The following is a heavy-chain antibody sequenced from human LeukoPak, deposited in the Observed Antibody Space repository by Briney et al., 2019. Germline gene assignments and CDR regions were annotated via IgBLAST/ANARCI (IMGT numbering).Heavy chain of an antibody. J-gene: IGHJ6*02. Sequence: GGSLRLSCAASGFTFSGYDMSWVRQAPGKGLEWVSYTSSSSSTIYYADSVRSRFTISRDNAKNSLYLQMNSLRAEDTAVYYCARLRYYGMDVWGQGTTVTVSS. V-gene: IGHV3-48*04. CDR2: TSSSSSTI. CDR1: GFTFSGYD. CDR3: ARLRYYGMDV.